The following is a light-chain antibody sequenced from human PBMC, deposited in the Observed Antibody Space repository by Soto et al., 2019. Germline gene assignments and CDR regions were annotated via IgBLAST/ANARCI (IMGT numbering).Light chain of an antibody. CDR1: QSVLHSSNTKND. CDR2: WAS. CDR3: QQYYSAPIT. Sequence: DIVMTQSPDSLAVSLGERATINCKSSQSVLHSSNTKNDLAWYQQKPGQPPKLLIYWASTRESGVPDRFSGSGSGIDYTLTINSLQAEDVAVYYCQQYYSAPITFGQGTRLEIK. V-gene: IGKV4-1*01. J-gene: IGKJ5*01.